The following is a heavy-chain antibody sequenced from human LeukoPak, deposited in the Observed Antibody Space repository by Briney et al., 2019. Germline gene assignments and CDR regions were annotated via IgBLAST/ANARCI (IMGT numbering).Heavy chain of an antibody. CDR2: INAISGGT. Sequence: ASVKVSCKXFGYTFNGYYLHWVRQAPGQGLEWMGWINAISGGTTSAQNFQGRVTMTRDTSISTAYMELSSLRSDDTALYYCASTRGTIVGATAFDFWGQGTLVTVST. CDR1: GYTFNGYY. V-gene: IGHV1-2*02. J-gene: IGHJ4*02. CDR3: ASTRGTIVGATAFDF. D-gene: IGHD1-26*01.